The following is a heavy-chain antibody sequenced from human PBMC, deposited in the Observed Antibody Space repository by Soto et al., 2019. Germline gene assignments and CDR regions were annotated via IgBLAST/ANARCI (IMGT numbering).Heavy chain of an antibody. J-gene: IGHJ5*02. CDR2: ISAYNGNT. V-gene: IGHV1-18*01. Sequence: ASVKVSCKASGYTFTSYGISWVRQAPGQGLEWMGWISAYNGNTIYAQMLQGRVTMTTDTSTSTAYMELRSLRSDDTAVYYCARGNLRYCSSTSCFSWFDPWGQGTLVTVSS. CDR1: GYTFTSYG. D-gene: IGHD2-2*01. CDR3: ARGNLRYCSSTSCFSWFDP.